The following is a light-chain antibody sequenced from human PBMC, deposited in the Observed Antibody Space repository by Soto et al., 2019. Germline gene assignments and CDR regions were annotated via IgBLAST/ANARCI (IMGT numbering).Light chain of an antibody. J-gene: IGLJ2*01. V-gene: IGLV1-40*01. CDR3: QSYDSSLSENVI. CDR1: SSNIGAGYD. CDR2: GNH. Sequence: QSVLTQPPSVSGAPGQRVTISCTGSSSNIGAGYDVHWYQHLPGTAPKLLIYGNHNRPSGVPDRFSGSKSGTSASLAVAGLQAEDEADYYCQSYDSSLSENVIFGGGTKVTVL.